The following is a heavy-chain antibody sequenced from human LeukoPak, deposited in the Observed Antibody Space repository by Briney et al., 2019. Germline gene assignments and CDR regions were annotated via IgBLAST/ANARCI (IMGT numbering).Heavy chain of an antibody. CDR2: IYYSGST. V-gene: IGHV4-39*07. CDR3: AREEGSSAPFDY. CDR1: GGSISSSSYY. J-gene: IGHJ4*02. Sequence: SETLSLTCTVSGGSISSSSYYWGWIRQPPGKGLEWIGSIYYSGSTYYNPSLKSRVTISVDTSKNQFSLKLSSVTAADTAVYYCAREEGSSAPFDYWGQGTLVTVSS. D-gene: IGHD6-6*01.